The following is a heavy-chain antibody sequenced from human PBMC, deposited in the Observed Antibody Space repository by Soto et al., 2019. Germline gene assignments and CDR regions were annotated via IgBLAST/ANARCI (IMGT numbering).Heavy chain of an antibody. V-gene: IGHV1-69*13. CDR3: ARKIEYSSGWELPHNWFDP. J-gene: IGHJ5*02. Sequence: SVKVSCKASGGTFSIYAISWVLQAPGQGLEWMGGIIPIFGTANYAQKFQGRVTITADESTSTAYMELSSLRSEDTAVYYCARKIEYSSGWELPHNWFDPWGQGTLVTVS. CDR2: IIPIFGTA. D-gene: IGHD6-19*01. CDR1: GGTFSIYA.